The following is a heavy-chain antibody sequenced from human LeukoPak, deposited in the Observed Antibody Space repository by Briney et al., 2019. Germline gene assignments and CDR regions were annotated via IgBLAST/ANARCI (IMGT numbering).Heavy chain of an antibody. CDR1: GSLFTSYW. J-gene: IGHJ4*02. Sequence: GESLQISCQGSGSLFTSYWIGWVRQLPGKGLEWMGIIYPGDSDTRYSPSFQGQVTISADKSISTSYLQWSSLKPSDTAMYYCARQRRKTGAMVTSVFDYWGQGTLVTVSS. CDR2: IYPGDSDT. CDR3: ARQRRKTGAMVTSVFDY. V-gene: IGHV5-51*01. D-gene: IGHD5-18*01.